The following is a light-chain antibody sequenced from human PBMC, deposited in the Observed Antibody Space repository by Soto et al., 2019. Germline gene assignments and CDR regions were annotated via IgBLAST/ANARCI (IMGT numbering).Light chain of an antibody. Sequence: DIQMTQSPSSLSASVGDRVSISRRTSQNIDRYLNWYQQKPGKAPQVLISGAASLQSGVPSRFSGSGSGTEFTLSISSLQPEDFATYFCQQSYSVPYTFGQGTRLEI. CDR1: QNIDRY. V-gene: IGKV1-39*01. CDR2: GAA. J-gene: IGKJ2*01. CDR3: QQSYSVPYT.